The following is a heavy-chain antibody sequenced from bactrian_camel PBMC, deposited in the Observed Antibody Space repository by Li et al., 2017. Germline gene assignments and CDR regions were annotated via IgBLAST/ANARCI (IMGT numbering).Heavy chain of an antibody. Sequence: ESGGGSVQTGGSLRLSCTASESTYSSASGYTYSNAFMAWFRQAPGKEREGVATIAGDGLLPTYADSVKGRFTITQDNAKDTVYLQMDSLKPEDTATYYCKAVAGARGSWPCRVSGAHFWGQGTQVTVS. D-gene: IGHD7*01. J-gene: IGHJ4*01. CDR3: KAVAGARGSWPCRVSGAHF. CDR2: IAGDGLLP. V-gene: IGHV3S53*01. CDR1: ESTYSSASGYTYSNA.